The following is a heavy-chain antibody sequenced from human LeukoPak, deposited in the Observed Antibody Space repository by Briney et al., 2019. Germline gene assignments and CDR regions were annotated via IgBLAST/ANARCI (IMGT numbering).Heavy chain of an antibody. Sequence: ASVKVSCKLSGYTFTSHDINWVRQASGQGLEWMGWMNPNNGDTGYAQKFQGRVTMTRDTSISTAYMEVSSLGSEDTATYYCARGELCNIASCYGGPTSPGYAINVWGQGTMVTVSS. CDR2: MNPNNGDT. CDR1: GYTFTSHD. CDR3: ARGELCNIASCYGGPTSPGYAINV. V-gene: IGHV1-8*01. D-gene: IGHD2-2*01. J-gene: IGHJ3*01.